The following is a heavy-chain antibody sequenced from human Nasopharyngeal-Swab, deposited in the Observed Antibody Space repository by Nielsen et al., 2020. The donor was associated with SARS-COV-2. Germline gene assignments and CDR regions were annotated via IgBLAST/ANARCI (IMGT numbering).Heavy chain of an antibody. CDR1: GGSISSYY. D-gene: IGHD5-12*01. V-gene: IGHV4-59*01. CDR2: IYYSGST. J-gene: IGHJ6*03. Sequence: SETLSLTCTVSGGSISSYYWGWIRQPPGKGLEWIGYIYYSGSTKYNPSLKSRVTISVDTSKNQFSLNLNSVTAADTAVYYCAKQNSGYDYGDNYYYYYMDVWGQGTTVTVSS. CDR3: AKQNSGYDYGDNYYYYYMDV.